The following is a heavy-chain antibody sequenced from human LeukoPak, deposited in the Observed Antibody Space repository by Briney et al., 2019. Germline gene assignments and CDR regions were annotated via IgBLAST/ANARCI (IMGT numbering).Heavy chain of an antibody. CDR2: IYHSGST. V-gene: IGHV4-4*02. Sequence: SETLSLTCAVSGGSISSSNWWSWVRQPPGKGLEWIGEIYHSGSTNYNPSLKSRVTISVDKSKNQFSLKLSSVTAADTAVYYCARGYDSSGYLYYYYMDVWGKGTTVTVSS. J-gene: IGHJ6*03. CDR1: GGSISSSNW. CDR3: ARGYDSSGYLYYYYMDV. D-gene: IGHD3-22*01.